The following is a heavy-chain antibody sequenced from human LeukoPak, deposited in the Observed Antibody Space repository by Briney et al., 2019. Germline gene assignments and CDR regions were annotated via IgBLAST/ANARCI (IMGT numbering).Heavy chain of an antibody. V-gene: IGHV3-48*03. CDR1: GFTFSSYE. Sequence: GGSLRLSCAASGFTFSSYEMNWVRQAPGKGLEWVSYISSSGSTIYYADSVKGRFTISRDNAKNSLYLQMNSLRAEDTAVYYCARGLYCSGGSCYLTRDAFDIWGQGAMVTVSS. J-gene: IGHJ3*02. CDR3: ARGLYCSGGSCYLTRDAFDI. CDR2: ISSSGSTI. D-gene: IGHD2-15*01.